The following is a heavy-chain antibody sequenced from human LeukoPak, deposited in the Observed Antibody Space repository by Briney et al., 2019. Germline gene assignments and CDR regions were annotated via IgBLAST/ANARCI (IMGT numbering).Heavy chain of an antibody. D-gene: IGHD3-22*01. Sequence: GASVKVSCKASGGTFSNYAISWVRQAPGQGLEWMGGIIPIFGTANYAQKFQGRVTITADESTSTAYMELSSLRSEDTAVYYCAGQYLETKQITMIVVVRVGYFDYWGQGTLVTVSS. CDR3: AGQYLETKQITMIVVVRVGYFDY. J-gene: IGHJ4*02. CDR2: IIPIFGTA. V-gene: IGHV1-69*13. CDR1: GGTFSNYA.